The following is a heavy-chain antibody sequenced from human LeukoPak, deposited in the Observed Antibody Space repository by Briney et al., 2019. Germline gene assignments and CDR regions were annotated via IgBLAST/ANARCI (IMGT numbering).Heavy chain of an antibody. CDR3: ARERDGYY. CDR1: GFTFSSYA. J-gene: IGHJ4*02. V-gene: IGHV3-30-3*01. Sequence: GGSLRLSCAASGFTFSSYAMRWVRQAPGKGLEWVAVISYDGSNKYYADSVKGRFTISRDNSKNTLYLQMNSLGAEDTAVYYCARERDGYYWGQGTLVTVSS. CDR2: ISYDGSNK.